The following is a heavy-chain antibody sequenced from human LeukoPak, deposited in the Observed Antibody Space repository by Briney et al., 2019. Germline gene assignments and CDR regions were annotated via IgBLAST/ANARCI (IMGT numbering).Heavy chain of an antibody. CDR2: ISGSGGST. V-gene: IGHV3-23*01. CDR1: GFTFSSYA. J-gene: IGHJ4*02. CDR3: AAQQWLVSTVDY. Sequence: PGGSLRLSCAASGFTFSSYAMSWVRQAPGKGLEWASAISGSGGSTYYADSVKGRFTISRDNSKNTLYLQMNSLRAEDTAVYYCAAQQWLVSTVDYWGQGTLVTVSS. D-gene: IGHD6-19*01.